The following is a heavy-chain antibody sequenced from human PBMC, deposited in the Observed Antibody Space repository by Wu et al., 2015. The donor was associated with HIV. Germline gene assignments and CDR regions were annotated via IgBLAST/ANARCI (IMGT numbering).Heavy chain of an antibody. Sequence: QLQLVQFGAEVKKPGSSVKVTCKASGDSFYSYAISWVRQAPGQGFEWLGGINPLFGTTKNAQKFQDRVTITTDESRGSAYLELSSLRSEDTAVYYCARNTDSVATSLYSLGVWGQGTTVTVSS. CDR3: ARNTDSVATSLYSLGV. CDR1: GDSFYSYA. J-gene: IGHJ6*02. CDR2: INPLFGTT. V-gene: IGHV1-69*05. D-gene: IGHD5-12*01.